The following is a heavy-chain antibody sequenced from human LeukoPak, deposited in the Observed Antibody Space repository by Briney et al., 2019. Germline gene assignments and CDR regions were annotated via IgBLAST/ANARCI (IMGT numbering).Heavy chain of an antibody. Sequence: ASVKVSCKASGYTFTSYYMHWVRQAPGHGLEWMGIINPSGGSTSYAQKFQGRVTMTRDTSTSTVYMELSSLRSEDTAVYHCARDREVTTVTKGLFGYWGQGTLVTVSS. CDR2: INPSGGST. J-gene: IGHJ4*02. CDR3: ARDREVTTVTKGLFGY. V-gene: IGHV1-46*01. CDR1: GYTFTSYY. D-gene: IGHD4-11*01.